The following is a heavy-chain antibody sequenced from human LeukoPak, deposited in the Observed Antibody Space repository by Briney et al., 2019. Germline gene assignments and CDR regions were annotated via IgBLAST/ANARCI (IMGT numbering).Heavy chain of an antibody. V-gene: IGHV3-15*01. J-gene: IGHJ4*02. CDR3: TTRRQDGW. Sequence: GGSLRLSCVGSGFTFSDAWMSWVRQAPGKGLEWVGRIKSKSDGGTTGYAAPVKGRFTISRDDSRNTLYLQMNSLKTEDTAVYYCTTRRQDGWWGQGTLITVS. D-gene: IGHD2-15*01. CDR1: GFTFSDAW. CDR2: IKSKSDGGTT.